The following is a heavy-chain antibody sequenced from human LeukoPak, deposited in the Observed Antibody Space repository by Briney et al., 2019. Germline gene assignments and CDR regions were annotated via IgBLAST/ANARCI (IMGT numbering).Heavy chain of an antibody. CDR1: GFTFSSYS. Sequence: GGSLRLSCEASGFTFSSYSMNWVRQAPGKGLEWVSSISSSSSYIYYADSVKGRFTISRDNAKNSLYLQMNSLRAEDTAVYYCARDAGYCSGGSCLTFDYWGQGTLVTVSS. D-gene: IGHD2-15*01. CDR2: ISSSSSYI. J-gene: IGHJ4*02. V-gene: IGHV3-21*01. CDR3: ARDAGYCSGGSCLTFDY.